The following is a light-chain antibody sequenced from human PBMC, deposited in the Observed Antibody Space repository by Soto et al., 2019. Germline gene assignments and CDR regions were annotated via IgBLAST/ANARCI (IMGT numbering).Light chain of an antibody. CDR1: QSVSSSY. Sequence: DIVLTQSPGTLSLSPGERATLSCRASQSVSSSYLSWYQQKPGQAPRPRIYGASSRATGNPDRFSSSGSGTDVTLTTSSLEPGDCGLYYWQQYGSSSYAFGQWTMREIK. CDR3: QQYGSSSYA. V-gene: IGKV3-20*01. J-gene: IGKJ2*01. CDR2: GAS.